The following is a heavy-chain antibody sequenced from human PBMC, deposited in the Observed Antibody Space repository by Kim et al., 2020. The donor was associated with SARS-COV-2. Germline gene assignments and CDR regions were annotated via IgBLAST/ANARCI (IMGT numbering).Heavy chain of an antibody. J-gene: IGHJ4*02. Sequence: YSPSFQGQVTISADKSISTAYLQWSSLKASDTAMYYCARRRARDRNAFDYWGQGTLVTVSS. CDR3: ARRRARDRNAFDY. D-gene: IGHD1-1*01. V-gene: IGHV5-51*01.